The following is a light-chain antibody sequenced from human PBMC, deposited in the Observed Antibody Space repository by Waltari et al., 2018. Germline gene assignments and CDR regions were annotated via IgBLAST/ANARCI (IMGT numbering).Light chain of an antibody. CDR3: QEYVNLPAT. CDR2: DTS. Sequence: EIVLTQSPGTLSLSPGDRATLSCRASQSVRRSLTWSQQKPGQAPRLLIYDTSTRATGIPDRFSGSGSGTDFSLTISRLEPEDFAVYYCQEYVNLPATFGQGTKVEIK. CDR1: QSVRRS. V-gene: IGKV3-20*01. J-gene: IGKJ1*01.